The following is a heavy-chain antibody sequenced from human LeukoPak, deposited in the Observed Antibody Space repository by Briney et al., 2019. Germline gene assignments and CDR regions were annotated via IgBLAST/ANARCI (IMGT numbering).Heavy chain of an antibody. CDR2: ISGSGGST. CDR1: GFTFSSYA. Sequence: PGGALRLSCAASGFTFSSYAMSWVRQAPGKGLEGVSAISGSGGSTYYADSVKGRFTISRDTSKNTLYLQMNSLRDEDTAVYYCAFVVGATGDYWGQGTLVTVSS. V-gene: IGHV3-23*01. J-gene: IGHJ4*02. D-gene: IGHD1-26*01. CDR3: AFVVGATGDY.